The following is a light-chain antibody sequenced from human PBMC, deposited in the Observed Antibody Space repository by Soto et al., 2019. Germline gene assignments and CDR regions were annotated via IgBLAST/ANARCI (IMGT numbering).Light chain of an antibody. CDR2: EVI. Sequence: QSALTQPASVSGSPGQSITISCAGTGGDIGAYNYVSWYQQHPGKAPKLMIYEVIRRPSGISNRFSGSKSGNTASLTISTLQAEDEADDYCSSYTTSGTVVFGGGTKLTVL. J-gene: IGLJ3*02. V-gene: IGLV2-14*01. CDR1: GGDIGAYNY. CDR3: SSYTTSGTVV.